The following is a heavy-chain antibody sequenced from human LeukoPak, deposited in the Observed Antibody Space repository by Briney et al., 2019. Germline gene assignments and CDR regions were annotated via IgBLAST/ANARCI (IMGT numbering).Heavy chain of an antibody. D-gene: IGHD5-12*01. V-gene: IGHV4-39*01. CDR1: GGSISSSSNY. CDR3: ARHFGSGFDRWFDP. CDR2: ISYSGTT. Sequence: PSETLSLTCTVSGGSISSSSNYWGWIRQPPGKGLEWIASISYSGTTYYNPSLKSRVTISVDTSKNQFSLKLSSATAADTAVYYCARHFGSGFDRWFDPWGQGSLVIVSS. J-gene: IGHJ5*02.